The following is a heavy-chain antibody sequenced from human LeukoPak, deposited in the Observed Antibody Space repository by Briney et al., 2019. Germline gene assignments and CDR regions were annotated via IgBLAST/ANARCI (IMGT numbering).Heavy chain of an antibody. Sequence: GESLKISCKGSSYTFTTYWIGWVRQMPGKGLEWMGIIYPGDSDTRYSPSFQGQVTISADKSISTAYLQWSSLKASDTAMYYCARGQQEHYYYYYGMDVWGQGTTVTVSS. V-gene: IGHV5-51*01. CDR1: SYTFTTYW. J-gene: IGHJ6*02. CDR3: ARGQQEHYYYYYGMDV. D-gene: IGHD1-1*01. CDR2: IYPGDSDT.